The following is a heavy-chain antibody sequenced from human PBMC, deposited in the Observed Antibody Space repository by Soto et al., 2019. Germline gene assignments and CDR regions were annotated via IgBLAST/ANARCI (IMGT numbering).Heavy chain of an antibody. CDR3: AKGRYFDSSGGCANY. D-gene: IGHD3-22*01. V-gene: IGHV3-23*01. CDR1: GFMFDNYA. Sequence: KLLESGGGSVPPGASARLSCLTSGFMFDNYAMSWVRQSPARGLEWVAAISGSGHATYYTQSVRGRFTISRDKSNKTVVLQMNILKTEDTAIYYCAKGRYFDSSGGCANYWGLGTLVTVSS. CDR2: ISGSGHAT. J-gene: IGHJ4*02.